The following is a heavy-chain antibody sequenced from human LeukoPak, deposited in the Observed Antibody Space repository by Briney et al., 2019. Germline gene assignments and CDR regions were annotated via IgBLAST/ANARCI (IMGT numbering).Heavy chain of an antibody. Sequence: PSETLSLTCTVSGGSMSSYYWSWIRQPPGKGLEWIGYIYYSGSTNYNPSLKSRVTISVDTSKNQFSLKLSSVTAADTAVYYCARAGRRWRDGGDSAGVWFDPWGQGTLVTVSS. CDR2: IYYSGST. D-gene: IGHD2-21*02. CDR3: ARAGRRWRDGGDSAGVWFDP. CDR1: GGSMSSYY. V-gene: IGHV4-59*01. J-gene: IGHJ5*02.